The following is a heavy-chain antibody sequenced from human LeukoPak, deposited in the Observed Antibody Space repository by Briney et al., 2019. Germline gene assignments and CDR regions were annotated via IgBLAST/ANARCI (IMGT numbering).Heavy chain of an antibody. J-gene: IGHJ6*02. V-gene: IGHV3-30*14. CDR1: TFTFSSYA. D-gene: IGHD1-26*01. Sequence: GGSLRLSCAVYTFTFSSYAMGWVRQAPGKGLGWVAVILYEGINKYYTDSVKGPFTICTDKSKNTMYRQINRQRAERTCVYECARETYSRRPVSWVYYYYGMVVWAQGTTLTVPS. CDR3: ARETYSRRPVSWVYYYYGMVV. CDR2: ILYEGINK.